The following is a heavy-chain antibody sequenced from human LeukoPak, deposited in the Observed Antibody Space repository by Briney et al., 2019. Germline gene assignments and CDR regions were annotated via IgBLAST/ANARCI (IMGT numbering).Heavy chain of an antibody. Sequence: PSETLSLTCAVSGGSISSSSYYWGWIRQPPGKGLEWIGSIYYSGSTYYNPSLKSRVTISVDTSKNQFSLKLSSVTAADAAVYYCARDQGEYSYGNLDYWGQGTLVTVSS. CDR1: GGSISSSSYY. V-gene: IGHV4-39*07. D-gene: IGHD5-18*01. J-gene: IGHJ4*02. CDR2: IYYSGST. CDR3: ARDQGEYSYGNLDY.